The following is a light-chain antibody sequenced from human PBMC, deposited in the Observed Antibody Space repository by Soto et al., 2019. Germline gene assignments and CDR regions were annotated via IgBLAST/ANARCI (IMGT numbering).Light chain of an antibody. V-gene: IGLV2-23*01. Sequence: QSALTQPASVSGSPGQSITISCTGTTSFVGTYNFVFWYQQHPGKAPQVLIYEDTKRPSGVSNRFSGSTSGSTASLTISGLQAEDEADYYCQHYNIWHRKWTFGTGTKV. CDR3: QHYNIWHRKWT. J-gene: IGLJ1*01. CDR2: EDT. CDR1: TSFVGTYNF.